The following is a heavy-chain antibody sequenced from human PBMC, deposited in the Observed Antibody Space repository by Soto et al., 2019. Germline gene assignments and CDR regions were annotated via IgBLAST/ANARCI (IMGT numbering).Heavy chain of an antibody. Sequence: QVQLVESGGGVVQPGRSLRLSCEASGFTFSSYAMHWVRQAPGKGLEWVAVISTDGRDKYHADSVKGRFTISRDNSKNTLFLQMNSLRPEYTAVYYCAKDHDLAAAGYYFDYWGQGTLVTVSS. CDR2: ISTDGRDK. V-gene: IGHV3-30*01. CDR3: AKDHDLAAAGYYFDY. D-gene: IGHD6-13*01. J-gene: IGHJ4*02. CDR1: GFTFSSYA.